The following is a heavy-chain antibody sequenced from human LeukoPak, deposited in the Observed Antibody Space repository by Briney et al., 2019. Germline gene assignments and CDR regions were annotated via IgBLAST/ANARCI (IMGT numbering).Heavy chain of an antibody. Sequence: SETLSLTCTVSGGSISSYYWSWIRQPPGKGLEWIGYIYYSGSTRYNPSLKSRVTISVDTSKNQFSLKLISVAAADAAVYYGARNYGSSGYLVGEFDYWGQGTLVTVSS. CDR3: ARNYGSSGYLVGEFDY. D-gene: IGHD3-22*01. J-gene: IGHJ4*02. V-gene: IGHV4-59*01. CDR1: GGSISSYY. CDR2: IYYSGST.